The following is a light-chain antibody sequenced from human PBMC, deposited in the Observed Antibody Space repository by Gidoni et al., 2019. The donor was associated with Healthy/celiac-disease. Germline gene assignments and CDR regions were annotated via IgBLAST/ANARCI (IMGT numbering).Light chain of an antibody. CDR3: QQYGSSQWT. Sequence: EIVLTQSPCTLSLSPGERATLSCRASQSVSSSYLDWYQQKPGQAPRLLIYGASSRATGIPDRFSGSGSGTDFTLTISRLEPEDFAVYYCQQYGSSQWTFGQGTKVEIK. V-gene: IGKV3-20*01. J-gene: IGKJ1*01. CDR2: GAS. CDR1: QSVSSSY.